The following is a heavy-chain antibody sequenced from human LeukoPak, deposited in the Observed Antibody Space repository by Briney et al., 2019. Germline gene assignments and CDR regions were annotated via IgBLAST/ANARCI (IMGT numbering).Heavy chain of an antibody. J-gene: IGHJ4*02. CDR3: ARGSRLWSPFDY. D-gene: IGHD5-18*01. CDR2: INPNSGDT. Sequence: ASVKVSCKSSGYTFTTYGITWVRQAPGQGLEWMGWINPNSGDTTYAQKFQGRVTMTRDMSITTAYMELSRLSSDDTAVYYCARGSRLWSPFDYWGQGILVTVSS. V-gene: IGHV1-2*02. CDR1: GYTFTTYG.